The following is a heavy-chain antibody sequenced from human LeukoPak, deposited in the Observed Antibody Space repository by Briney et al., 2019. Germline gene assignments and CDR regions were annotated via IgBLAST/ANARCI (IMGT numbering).Heavy chain of an antibody. V-gene: IGHV1-18*04. CDR1: GYTFTAYY. D-gene: IGHD2-15*01. Sequence: ASVKVSCKASGYTFTAYYLHWVRQAPGQGLEWMGWISAYNGNTNYAQKLQGRVTMTTDTSTSTAYMELRSLRSDDTAVYYCSRGILGYCSGGSCYGSAFRAAFDIWGQGTMVTVSS. CDR2: ISAYNGNT. J-gene: IGHJ3*02. CDR3: SRGILGYCSGGSCYGSAFRAAFDI.